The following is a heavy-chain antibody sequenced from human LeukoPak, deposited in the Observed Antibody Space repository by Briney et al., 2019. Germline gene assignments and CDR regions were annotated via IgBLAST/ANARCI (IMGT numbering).Heavy chain of an antibody. CDR2: IHSRGSTT. D-gene: IGHD6-13*01. CDR3: ARDGIAAAAS. J-gene: IGHJ4*02. CDR1: GFTFSDYY. Sequence: GGSLRLSCAASGFTFSDYYMSWIRQAPGKGLEWISYIHSRGSTTYYADSVKGRFTISRDNAKNSLYLQMNSLRAEDTAVYYCARDGIAAAASWGQGTLVTVSS. V-gene: IGHV3-11*04.